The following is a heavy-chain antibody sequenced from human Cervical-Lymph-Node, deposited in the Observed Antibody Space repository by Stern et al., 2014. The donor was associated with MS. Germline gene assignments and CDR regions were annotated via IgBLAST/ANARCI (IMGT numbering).Heavy chain of an antibody. CDR2: IVAGSGNT. Sequence: QLVQSGPEVKKPGTSVKVSCKASGFTFTSSAVQWVRQARGQRLEWIGWIVAGSGNTNYSQKFQERVTITRDMSTSTAYMELSSLRSEDTAVYYCAARANYYDSPGDWFDPWGQGTLVTVSS. D-gene: IGHD3-22*01. CDR3: AARANYYDSPGDWFDP. CDR1: GFTFTSSA. V-gene: IGHV1-58*01. J-gene: IGHJ5*02.